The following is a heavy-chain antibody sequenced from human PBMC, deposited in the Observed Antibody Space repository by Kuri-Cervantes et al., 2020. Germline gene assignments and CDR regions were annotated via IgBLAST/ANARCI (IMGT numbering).Heavy chain of an antibody. CDR1: GFTFSSYA. V-gene: IGHV3-30-3*01. Sequence: SCAASGFTFSSYAMHWVRQAPGKGLEWVAVISYDGSNKYYADSVKGRFTISRDNSKNTLYLQMNSLRAEDTAVYYCARDIPPTGGNIFQWVYYGMDVCGQGTTVTVSS. J-gene: IGHJ6*02. D-gene: IGHD2-15*01. CDR2: ISYDGSNK. CDR3: ARDIPPTGGNIFQWVYYGMDV.